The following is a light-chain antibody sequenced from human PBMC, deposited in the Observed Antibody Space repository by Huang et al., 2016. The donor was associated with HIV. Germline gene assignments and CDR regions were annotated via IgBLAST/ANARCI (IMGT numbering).Light chain of an antibody. CDR3: QQNYSSSIT. V-gene: IGKV1-39*01. CDR2: GAS. Sequence: IQMIQSPTSLSASVGNRVTITRRASQATNTYLNWFQQKPGTAPNLLIYGASTLHTGVPSGVRGSGSGTDFALTISGLQLDDLGTYYCQQNYSSSITFGQGTRL. CDR1: QATNTY. J-gene: IGKJ5*01.